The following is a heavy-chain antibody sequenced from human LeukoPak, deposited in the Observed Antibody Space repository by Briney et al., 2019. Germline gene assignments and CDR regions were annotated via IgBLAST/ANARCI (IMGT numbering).Heavy chain of an antibody. D-gene: IGHD3-10*01. CDR1: GGSISSYY. V-gene: IGHV4-59*01. J-gene: IGHJ4*02. CDR2: IYYSGST. CDR3: AIAKGDSGAFDY. Sequence: PSETLSLTCTVSGGSISSYYWSWIRQPPGKGLEWIGYIYYSGSTNYNPSLTSRVTISVDTSKNQFSLKLSSVTAADTAVYYCAIAKGDSGAFDYWGQGTLVTVSS.